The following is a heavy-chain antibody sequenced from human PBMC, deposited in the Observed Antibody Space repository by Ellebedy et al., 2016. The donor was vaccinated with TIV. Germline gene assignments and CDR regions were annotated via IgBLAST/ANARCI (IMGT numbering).Heavy chain of an antibody. CDR2: IKSKTDGGAA. D-gene: IGHD5-18*01. V-gene: IGHV3-15*01. CDR1: GFTFSNAW. J-gene: IGHJ4*02. CDR3: TTVYRYNYDSV. Sequence: GESLKISCAASGFTFSNAWMNWGRQAPGKGLEWVGRIKSKTDGGAADYAAPVKGRFTISRDDSKNTLYLQMNSLKTEDTAVYFCTTVYRYNYDSVWGQGTLVTVSS.